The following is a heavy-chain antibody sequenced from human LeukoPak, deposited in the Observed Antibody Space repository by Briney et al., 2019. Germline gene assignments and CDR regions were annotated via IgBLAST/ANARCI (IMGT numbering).Heavy chain of an antibody. CDR3: AKSLDYGDYVSQIGCYFDY. D-gene: IGHD4-17*01. CDR2: ISGSGGST. Sequence: GGSLRLSCAASGFTFSSYSMDWVRQAPGKGLEWVSAISGSGGSTYYADSVKGRFTISRDNSKNTLYLQMNSLRAEDTAVYYCAKSLDYGDYVSQIGCYFDYWGQGTLVTVSS. V-gene: IGHV3-23*01. CDR1: GFTFSSYS. J-gene: IGHJ4*02.